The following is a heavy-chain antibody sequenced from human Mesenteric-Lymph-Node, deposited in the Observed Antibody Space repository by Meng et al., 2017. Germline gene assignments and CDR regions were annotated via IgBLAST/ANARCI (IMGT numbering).Heavy chain of an antibody. Sequence: ASVKVSCKASGYTFTSYDINWVRQATGQGLEWMGWMNPNSGNTGYALKFQGRVTMTRNTSISTAYMELSSLRSEDTAVYYCTWELLGDAFDIWGQGTMVTVSS. D-gene: IGHD1-26*01. CDR1: GYTFTSYD. CDR2: MNPNSGNT. CDR3: TWELLGDAFDI. J-gene: IGHJ3*02. V-gene: IGHV1-8*01.